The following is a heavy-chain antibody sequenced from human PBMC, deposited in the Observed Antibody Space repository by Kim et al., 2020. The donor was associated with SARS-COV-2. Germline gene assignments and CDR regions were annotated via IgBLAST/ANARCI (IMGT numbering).Heavy chain of an antibody. V-gene: IGHV4-31*03. CDR2: IYYSGST. Sequence: SETLSLTCTVSGGSISSGGYYWSWIRQHPGKGLEWIGYIYYSGSTYYNPSLKSRVTISVDTSKNQFSLKLSSVTAADTAVYYCARTSGLWFGERDFDPWGQGTLVTVSS. J-gene: IGHJ5*02. CDR1: GGSISSGGYY. CDR3: ARTSGLWFGERDFDP. D-gene: IGHD3-10*01.